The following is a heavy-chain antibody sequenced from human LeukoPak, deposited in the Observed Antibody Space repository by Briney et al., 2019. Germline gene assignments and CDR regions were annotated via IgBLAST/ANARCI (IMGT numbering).Heavy chain of an antibody. J-gene: IGHJ4*02. CDR3: ARVKAVAGTGGDY. CDR2: ISRSSSTI. D-gene: IGHD6-19*01. V-gene: IGHV3-48*02. Sequence: GGSLRLSCAASGFSFSSYSMNWVRQAPGKGLKWVSYISRSSSTIYYADSVKGRFAISRDNAKNSLYLQMNSLRDEDTAVYYCARVKAVAGTGGDYWGQGTLVTVSS. CDR1: GFSFSSYS.